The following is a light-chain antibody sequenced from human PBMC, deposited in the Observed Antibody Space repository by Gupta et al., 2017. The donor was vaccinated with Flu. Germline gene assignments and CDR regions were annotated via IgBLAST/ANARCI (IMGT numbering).Light chain of an antibody. CDR2: TNN. J-gene: IGLJ3*02. CDR1: SSNIGSNT. CDR3: ASWDDSLNGRV. V-gene: IGLV1-44*01. Sequence: SSSNIGSNTVNWYQQLPRTAPKLLIYTNNQRPSGVPDRFSGSKSDTSASLAISGLQSEDKADYYCASWDDSLNGRVFGGGTKLTVL.